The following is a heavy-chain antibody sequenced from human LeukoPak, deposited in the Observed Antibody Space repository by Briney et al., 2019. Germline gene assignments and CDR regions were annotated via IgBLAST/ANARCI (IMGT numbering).Heavy chain of an antibody. CDR3: ARAGYSYGTFDY. J-gene: IGHJ4*02. CDR1: GGSISSYY. D-gene: IGHD5-18*01. Sequence: SETLSLTRTVSGGSISSYYWSWIRQPPGKGLEWIGYIYYSGSTNYNPSLKSRVTISVDTSKNQFSLKLSSVTAADTAVYYCARAGYSYGTFDYWGQGTLVTVSS. CDR2: IYYSGST. V-gene: IGHV4-59*12.